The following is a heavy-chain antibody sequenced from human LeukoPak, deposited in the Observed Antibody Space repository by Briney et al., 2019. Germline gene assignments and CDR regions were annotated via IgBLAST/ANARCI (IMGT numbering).Heavy chain of an antibody. CDR3: ARGGNYDILTGYYNVADFDY. J-gene: IGHJ4*02. Sequence: PSETLSLTCTVSGGSISSSSYYWGWIRQPPGKGLEWIGSIYYSGSTYYNPSLKSRVTISVDTSKNQFSLKLSSVTAADTAVYYCARGGNYDILTGYYNVADFDYWDQGTLVTVSS. V-gene: IGHV4-39*01. CDR2: IYYSGST. D-gene: IGHD3-9*01. CDR1: GGSISSSSYY.